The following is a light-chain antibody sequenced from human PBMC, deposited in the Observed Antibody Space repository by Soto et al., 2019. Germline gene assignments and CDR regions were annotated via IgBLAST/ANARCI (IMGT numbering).Light chain of an antibody. V-gene: IGLV2-23*01. CDR3: CSYTTTYTYV. J-gene: IGLJ1*01. Sequence: QSALTQPASVSGSPGQSITISCTGTSSDVGSYNRVSWYQQQPGKAPKIMIYEGTKRPSGVSTRVSGSKSGNTASLTISALLAEDEGDYYCCSYTTTYTYVFGTGTPLTVL. CDR1: SSDVGSYNR. CDR2: EGT.